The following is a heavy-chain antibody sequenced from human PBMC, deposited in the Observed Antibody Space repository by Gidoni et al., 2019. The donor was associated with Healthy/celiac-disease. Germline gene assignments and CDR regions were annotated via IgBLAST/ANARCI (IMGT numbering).Heavy chain of an antibody. V-gene: IGHV3-21*01. CDR2: ISSSSSYI. CDR1: GFTFSSYS. J-gene: IGHJ6*02. CDR3: ARDGSRGSGMDV. Sequence: EVQLVESGGGLVKPGGSLRLSCAASGFTFSSYSMTWVRQAPGKGLEWVSSISSSSSYIYYADSVKGRFTISRDNAKNSLYLQMNSLRAEDTAVYYCARDGSRGSGMDVWGQGTTVTVSS. D-gene: IGHD3-16*01.